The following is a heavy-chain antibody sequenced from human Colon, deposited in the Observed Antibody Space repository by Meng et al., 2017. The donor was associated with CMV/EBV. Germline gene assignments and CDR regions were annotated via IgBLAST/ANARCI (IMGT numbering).Heavy chain of an antibody. CDR3: TRDLPRQLEEYFDL. V-gene: IGHV3-74*01. Sequence: GRQARRRKAMEVSRVGSDGSDIKYADSVRGRFTISRDNAKNTVYLQMNSLRVEDTAMYYCTRDLPRQLEEYFDLWGQGTLVTVSS. D-gene: IGHD1-1*01. J-gene: IGHJ4*02. CDR2: VGSDGSDI.